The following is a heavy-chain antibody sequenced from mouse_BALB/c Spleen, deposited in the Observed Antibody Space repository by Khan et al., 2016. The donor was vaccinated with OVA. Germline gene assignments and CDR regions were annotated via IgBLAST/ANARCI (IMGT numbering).Heavy chain of an antibody. Sequence: QVQLQQSGAELVRPGVSVKISCKGSGYTFTDFVMHWVKQSHAKSLEWIGVISTYYGDPTHNQKFKGKATMTVDKSSSTAYMELARLTAEDSAIYYCVRCSGEYRFADWGQGTLVTVSA. CDR2: ISTYYGDP. CDR3: VRCSGEYRFAD. CDR1: GYTFTDFV. V-gene: IGHV1S137*01. D-gene: IGHD1-1*01. J-gene: IGHJ3*01.